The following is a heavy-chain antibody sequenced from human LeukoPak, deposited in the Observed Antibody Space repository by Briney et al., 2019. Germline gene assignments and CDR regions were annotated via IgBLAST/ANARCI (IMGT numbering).Heavy chain of an antibody. D-gene: IGHD5-18*01. CDR1: GFTFSRYG. V-gene: IGHV3-30*19. J-gene: IGHJ5*02. Sequence: GGSLRLSCSASGFTFSRYGMHWVRQAPGKGLEWVAVIWYDGSNKYYADSVKGRFTISRDNSKNTLYLQMNSLRAEDTAVYYCASGKYRYGDNWFDPWGQGTLVTVSS. CDR3: ASGKYRYGDNWFDP. CDR2: IWYDGSNK.